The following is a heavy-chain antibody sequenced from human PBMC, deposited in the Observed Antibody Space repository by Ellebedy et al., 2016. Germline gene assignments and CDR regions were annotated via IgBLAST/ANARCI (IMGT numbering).Heavy chain of an antibody. CDR1: GCTLSSYA. J-gene: IGHJ3*01. D-gene: IGHD1-26*01. CDR3: VKDLGVRSRGAD. CDR2: LSGSGLHS. V-gene: IGHV3-23*01. Sequence: GGSLRLXXAVSGCTLSSYATNWVRQAPGKGLEWVATLSGSGLHSYYADFLKGQFTVSRDNSKSTLYLQMNSLKVEDTAVYYCVKDLGVRSRGADWGQGTMVTVSS.